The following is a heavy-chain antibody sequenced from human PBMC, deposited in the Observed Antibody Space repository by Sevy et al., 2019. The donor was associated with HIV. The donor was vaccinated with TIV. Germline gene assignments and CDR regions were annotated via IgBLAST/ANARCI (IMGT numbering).Heavy chain of an antibody. D-gene: IGHD3-9*01. CDR1: GFTFSDYY. J-gene: IGHJ4*02. V-gene: IGHV3-11*01. CDR2: ISSSGSTI. CDR3: AGGYYYDISGGVFDY. Sequence: GGSLRLSCAASGFTFSDYYMSWIRQAPGKGLEWVSYISSSGSTIYYADSVKGRFTISSDNAKNSLYLQMNSLRAEDTAVYYCAGGYYYDISGGVFDYWGQGTLVTVSS.